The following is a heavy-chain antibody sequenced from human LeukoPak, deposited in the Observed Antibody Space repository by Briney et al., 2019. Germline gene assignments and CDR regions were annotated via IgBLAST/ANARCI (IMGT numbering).Heavy chain of an antibody. J-gene: IGHJ3*02. Sequence: GGSLRLSCAASGFTFSSYAMSWVRQAPGKGLEWVSAISGSGGSTYYADSVKGRFTISRDDSKNTLYLQMNSLRAEDTAVYYCAKAGYCSGGSCYFGAFDIWGQGTMVTVSS. CDR1: GFTFSSYA. D-gene: IGHD2-15*01. V-gene: IGHV3-23*01. CDR3: AKAGYCSGGSCYFGAFDI. CDR2: ISGSGGST.